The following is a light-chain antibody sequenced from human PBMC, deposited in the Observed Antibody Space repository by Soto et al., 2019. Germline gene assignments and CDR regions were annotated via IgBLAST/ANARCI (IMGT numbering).Light chain of an antibody. CDR3: QQRSNWPPYT. CDR1: QSVSSY. V-gene: IGKV3-11*01. J-gene: IGKJ2*01. CDR2: DAS. Sequence: EIVLTQSPATLSLSPGDRATLSCRASQSVSSYLAWYQQKPGQAPRLLIYDASNRATGIPARFSGSGSGTDVTLTISSLEPEDVAVYYCQQRSNWPPYTFGQGTKLEIK.